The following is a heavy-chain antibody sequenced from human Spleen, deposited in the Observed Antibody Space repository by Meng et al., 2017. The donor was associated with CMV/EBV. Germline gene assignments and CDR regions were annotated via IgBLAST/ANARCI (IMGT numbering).Heavy chain of an antibody. V-gene: IGHV4-31*02. J-gene: IGHJ2*01. Sequence: VSGVSISSGGYYWTLIRQLPGKGLEWIGYIYYSGSTDYNPSLKSRLSMSVDTSKNQFSLRLTSVTAADTAVYYCATLSTEGEWFFDLWGRGTLVTVSS. CDR3: ATLSTEGEWFFDL. D-gene: IGHD2-2*01. CDR2: IYYSGST. CDR1: GVSISSGGYY.